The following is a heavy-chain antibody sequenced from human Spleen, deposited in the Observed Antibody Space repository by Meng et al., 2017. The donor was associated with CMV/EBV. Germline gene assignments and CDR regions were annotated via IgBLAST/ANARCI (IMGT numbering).Heavy chain of an antibody. CDR1: GGSISSSSYY. J-gene: IGHJ6*02. Sequence: GSLRLSCTVSGGSISSSSYYWGWIRQPPGKGLEWIGSIYYSGSTYYNPSLKSRVTIPVDTSKNQFSLKLSSVTAADTAVYYCARKTTAMVTYYYYGMDVWDQGTTVTVSS. CDR3: ARKTTAMVTYYYYGMDV. V-gene: IGHV4-39*07. D-gene: IGHD5-18*01. CDR2: IYYSGST.